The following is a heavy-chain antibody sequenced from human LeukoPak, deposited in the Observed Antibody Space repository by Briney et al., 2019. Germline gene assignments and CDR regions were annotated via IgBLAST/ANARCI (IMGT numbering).Heavy chain of an antibody. J-gene: IGHJ6*02. Sequence: GGSLRLSCAASGFNFSTFPMHWVRQAPGKGLEWVAVISSDGRSKHYADSVKGRFTISRDNSRDTLSVQMDSLRGEDTAVYYCTRDRRFITAAGTQREDYSYGMDVWGQGTSVTVSS. CDR3: TRDRRFITAAGTQREDYSYGMDV. CDR2: ISSDGRSK. V-gene: IGHV3-30-3*01. CDR1: GFNFSTFP. D-gene: IGHD6-13*01.